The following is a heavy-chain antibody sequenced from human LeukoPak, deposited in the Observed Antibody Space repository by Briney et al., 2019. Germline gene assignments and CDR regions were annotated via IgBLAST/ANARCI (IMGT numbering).Heavy chain of an antibody. CDR2: IKYDGSYT. CDR3: VRDGDAYNFDF. J-gene: IGHJ4*02. V-gene: IGHV3-74*01. CDR1: GFTLSLAW. D-gene: IGHD5-24*01. Sequence: GGSLRLSCATSGFTLSLAWMHWVRHAPGKGLEWVSRIKYDGSYTNYADSVKGRFTISRDNARNTLSLHMISLRAEDTAVYFCVRDGDAYNFDFWGQGVLVTVSS.